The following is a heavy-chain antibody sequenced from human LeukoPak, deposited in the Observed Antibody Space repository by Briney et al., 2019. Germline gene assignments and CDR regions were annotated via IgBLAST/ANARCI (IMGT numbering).Heavy chain of an antibody. D-gene: IGHD6-13*01. Sequence: QPGGSLRLSCAASGFTFSSYWMSWVRQAPGKGLEWVANIKQDGSEKYYVDSVKGRFTISRDNAKNSLYLQMNSLRAEDTAVYYCARDHEQLAIYYYYYYMDVWGKGTTVTISS. J-gene: IGHJ6*03. CDR2: IKQDGSEK. V-gene: IGHV3-7*01. CDR3: ARDHEQLAIYYYYYYMDV. CDR1: GFTFSSYW.